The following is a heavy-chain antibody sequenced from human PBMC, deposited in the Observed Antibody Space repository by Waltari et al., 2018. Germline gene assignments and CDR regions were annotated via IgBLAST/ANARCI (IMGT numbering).Heavy chain of an antibody. CDR3: ATTWELGNYYYGMDV. CDR2: FDPEDGET. D-gene: IGHD1-26*01. CDR1: GYALTELS. J-gene: IGHJ6*02. Sequence: QVQLVQSGAEVKKPGASGKVACKVSGYALTELSMHWVRQAPGKGLEWMGGFDPEDGETIYAQKFQGRVTMTEDTSTDTAYMELSSLRSEDTAVYDCATTWELGNYYYGMDVWGQGTTVTVSS. V-gene: IGHV1-24*01.